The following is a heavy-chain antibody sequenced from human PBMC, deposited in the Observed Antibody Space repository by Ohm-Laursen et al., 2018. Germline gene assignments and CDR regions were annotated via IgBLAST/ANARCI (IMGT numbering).Heavy chain of an antibody. CDR2: ISWNSGSI. CDR3: ARGPVEPDRYYYYYGMDV. Sequence: SLRLSCAASGFTFDDYAMHWVRQAPGKGLEWVSGISWNSGSIGYADSVKGRFTISRDNAKNSLYLQMNSLRAEDTAVYYCARGPVEPDRYYYYYGMDVWGQGTTVTVSS. J-gene: IGHJ6*02. V-gene: IGHV3-9*01. CDR1: GFTFDDYA.